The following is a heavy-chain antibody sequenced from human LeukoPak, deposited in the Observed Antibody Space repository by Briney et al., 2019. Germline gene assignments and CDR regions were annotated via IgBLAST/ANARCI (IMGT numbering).Heavy chain of an antibody. Sequence: GGSLRLSCAASGFTFANYVTHWVRQAPGKGLGWVAVTSPDEGLKFYGDSVKGRFTISRDNSKNTLYLQMNSLRAEDTAVYYCAKSVLLWFGELSSFDYWGQGTLVTVSS. D-gene: IGHD3-10*01. CDR1: GFTFANYV. CDR2: TSPDEGLK. V-gene: IGHV3-30*04. J-gene: IGHJ4*02. CDR3: AKSVLLWFGELSSFDY.